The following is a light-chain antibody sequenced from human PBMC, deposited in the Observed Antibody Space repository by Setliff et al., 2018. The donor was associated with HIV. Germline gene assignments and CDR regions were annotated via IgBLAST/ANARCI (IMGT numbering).Light chain of an antibody. CDR3: QVWDSSSDHPYV. CDR1: NIGSKS. CDR2: YDT. Sequence: SYELTQPPSVSVAPGKTARITCGGNNIGSKSVHWYQQKPGQAPVLVIYYDTDRPSGIPERFSGSNSGNTATLTISRVEAGEEADYYCQVWDSSSDHPYVFGTGTKVTVL. J-gene: IGLJ1*01. V-gene: IGLV3-21*04.